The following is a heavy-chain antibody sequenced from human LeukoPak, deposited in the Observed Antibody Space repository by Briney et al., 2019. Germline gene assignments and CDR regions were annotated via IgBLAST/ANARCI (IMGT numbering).Heavy chain of an antibody. CDR3: ARRQAAAGITPYYYYYMDV. V-gene: IGHV4-4*09. D-gene: IGHD6-13*01. CDR1: GGSISSYY. CDR2: IYTSGST. J-gene: IGHJ6*03. Sequence: SETLSLTCTVSGGSISSYYWSWIRQPPGKGLEWIGYIYTSGSTNYNPSLKSRVTISVDTSKNQFSLKLSSVTAADTAVYYCARRQAAAGITPYYYYYMDVWGKGTTVTVSS.